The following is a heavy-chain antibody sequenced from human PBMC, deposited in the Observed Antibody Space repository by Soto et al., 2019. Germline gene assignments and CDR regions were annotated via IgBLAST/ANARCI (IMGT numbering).Heavy chain of an antibody. J-gene: IGHJ4*02. CDR1: GFTFTNYG. CDR2: IWYDGSHE. Sequence: QVQLVESGGGVVQTGTSLRLSCAASGFTFTNYGMHWVRQAPGKGLEWVAVIWYDGSHESYADSVKGRFTISRDSSRSTLYLQMSSLRAEDTALYYCARYHNYPVFSVHYYGDGGLDSWGPGTLGTVSS. V-gene: IGHV3-33*01. D-gene: IGHD3-22*01. CDR3: ARYHNYPVFSVHYYGDGGLDS.